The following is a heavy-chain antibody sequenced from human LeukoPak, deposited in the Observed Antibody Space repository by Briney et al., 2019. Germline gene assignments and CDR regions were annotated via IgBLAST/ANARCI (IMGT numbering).Heavy chain of an antibody. CDR1: GGSFSGYY. CDR2: INHSGST. J-gene: IGHJ3*02. Sequence: PSETLSLTCAVYGGSFSGYYWSWIRQPPGKGLEWIGEINHSGSTNYNPSLKSRVTISVDKSKNQFSLKLSSVTAADTAVYYCAKSTVTRTYDAFDIWGQGTMVTVSS. D-gene: IGHD4-17*01. V-gene: IGHV4-34*01. CDR3: AKSTVTRTYDAFDI.